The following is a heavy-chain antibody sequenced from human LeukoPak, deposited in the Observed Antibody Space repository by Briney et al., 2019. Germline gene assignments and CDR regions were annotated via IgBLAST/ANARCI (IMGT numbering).Heavy chain of an antibody. CDR1: GFTFSSYW. CDR2: IKQDGSEK. J-gene: IGHJ4*02. CDR3: ARGWAYYDFWSGYSTFDY. Sequence: GGSLRLSCAASGFTFSSYWMSWVRQAPGKGLEWVANIKQDGSEKYYVDSVKGRFTISRDNAKNSLFLQMNSLRGEDTAVYYCARGWAYYDFWSGYSTFDYWGQGTLVTVSS. V-gene: IGHV3-7*03. D-gene: IGHD3-3*01.